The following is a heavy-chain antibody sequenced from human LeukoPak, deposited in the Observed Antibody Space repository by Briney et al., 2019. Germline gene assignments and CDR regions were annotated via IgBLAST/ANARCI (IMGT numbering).Heavy chain of an antibody. J-gene: IGHJ4*02. V-gene: IGHV1-69*06. CDR3: ARDHRGYSYGYPLDY. CDR1: GGTFSSYA. D-gene: IGHD5-18*01. CDR2: IIPIFGTA. Sequence: GASVKVSCKASGGTFSSYAISWVRQAPGQGLEWMGGIIPIFGTANYAQKFQGRATITADKSTSTAYMELSSLRSQDTAVYYCARDHRGYSYGYPLDYWGQGTLVTVPS.